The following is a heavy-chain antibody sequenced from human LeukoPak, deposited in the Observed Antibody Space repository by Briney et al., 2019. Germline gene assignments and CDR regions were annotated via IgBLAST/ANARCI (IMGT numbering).Heavy chain of an antibody. Sequence: GGSLRLSCAASGLIVNNNFMSWVRQAPGKGLEWVSVIYSGGSTYYADSVKGRFTISRDNAKNSLYLQMNSLRAEDTAVYYCAELGITMIGGVWGKGTTVTISS. CDR2: IYSGGST. V-gene: IGHV3-53*01. CDR1: GLIVNNNF. J-gene: IGHJ6*04. CDR3: AELGITMIGGV. D-gene: IGHD3-10*02.